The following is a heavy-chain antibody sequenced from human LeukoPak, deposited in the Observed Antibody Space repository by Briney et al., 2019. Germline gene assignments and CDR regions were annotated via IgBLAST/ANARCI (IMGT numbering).Heavy chain of an antibody. V-gene: IGHV3-30*04. Sequence: PGGSLRLSCGASGFTFNSYPMHWVRQAPGKGLQWVAVIANDGRDKHYADPVKGRFTISRDNSKNTLYLQMNSLRAEDTAIYYCARDRALAAAGYYFDYWGQGTLVTVSS. J-gene: IGHJ4*02. CDR2: IANDGRDK. CDR1: GFTFNSYP. D-gene: IGHD6-13*01. CDR3: ARDRALAAAGYYFDY.